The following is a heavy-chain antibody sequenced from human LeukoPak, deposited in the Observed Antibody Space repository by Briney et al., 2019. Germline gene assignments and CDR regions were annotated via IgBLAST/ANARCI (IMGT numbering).Heavy chain of an antibody. J-gene: IGHJ4*02. CDR2: INPDGRST. CDR1: GFTFTDYW. D-gene: IGHD3-10*01. CDR3: AKDVFYGSADY. V-gene: IGHV3-74*01. Sequence: PGGSLRLSCAASGFTFTDYWMHWVRQVPGKGLVWVSFINPDGRSTNYADSVKGRFIISRDNAKNTLYLQMNSLRAEDTAVYYCAKDVFYGSADYWDQGTLVTVSS.